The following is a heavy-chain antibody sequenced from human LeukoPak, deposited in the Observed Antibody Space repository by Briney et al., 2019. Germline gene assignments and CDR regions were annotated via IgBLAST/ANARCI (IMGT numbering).Heavy chain of an antibody. V-gene: IGHV6-1*01. Sequence: SQTLSLTCAISGDTFSSNSATWNWIRQSPSRGLEWLGRTYYRSKWYKYYAVSVKGRITINPDTSKDQFSLQLNSVTPEDTAVYYCARGPSYFPHWGQGTLVTVSS. CDR2: TYYRSKWYK. CDR3: ARGPSYFPH. CDR1: GDTFSSNSAT. J-gene: IGHJ1*01.